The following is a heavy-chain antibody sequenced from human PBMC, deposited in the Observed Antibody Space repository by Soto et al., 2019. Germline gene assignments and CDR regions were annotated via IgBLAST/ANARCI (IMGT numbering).Heavy chain of an antibody. Sequence: NPSETLSLTCTVSGGSISSGTNYWSWIRQHPGKGLEWIGYINYSGSTYYNPSLKSRVTISVDTSQNQFSLKLTSVTAADTAVYYCARECSRCHRDVYGMDVWGQGTTVTVSS. J-gene: IGHJ6*02. D-gene: IGHD2-2*01. V-gene: IGHV4-31*03. CDR2: INYSGST. CDR3: ARECSRCHRDVYGMDV. CDR1: GGSISSGTNY.